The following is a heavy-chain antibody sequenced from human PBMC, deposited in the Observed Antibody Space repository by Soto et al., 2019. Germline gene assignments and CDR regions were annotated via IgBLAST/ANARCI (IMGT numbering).Heavy chain of an antibody. V-gene: IGHV1-18*01. CDR1: GYTFTSYG. Sequence: ASVKVSCKASGYTFTSYGISWVRQAPGQGLEWMGWISAYNGNTNYAQKLQGRDTMTTDTSTSTAYLELRSLRSDDPAVYYCARVGAYVFWSGYLPELGYYYYYMDVWGKGTTVTVSS. CDR2: ISAYNGNT. CDR3: ARVGAYVFWSGYLPELGYYYYYMDV. J-gene: IGHJ6*03. D-gene: IGHD3-3*01.